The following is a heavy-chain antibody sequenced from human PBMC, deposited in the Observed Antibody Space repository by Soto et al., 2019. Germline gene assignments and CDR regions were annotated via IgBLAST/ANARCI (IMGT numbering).Heavy chain of an antibody. J-gene: IGHJ4*02. D-gene: IGHD6-13*01. Sequence: VGSKILSCAAAEFTFRSYSMNWVRQAPGKGLEWVSVISGSDGSTYYADSVKGRFTISRDNSKNTLNLQMNSLRAEDTAVYYCARRSSSWYFDYWGQGTLVTVSS. CDR1: EFTFRSYS. CDR2: ISGSDGST. CDR3: ARRSSSWYFDY. V-gene: IGHV3-23*01.